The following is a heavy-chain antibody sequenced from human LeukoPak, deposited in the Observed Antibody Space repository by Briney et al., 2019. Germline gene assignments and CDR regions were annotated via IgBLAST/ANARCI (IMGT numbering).Heavy chain of an antibody. CDR2: HSSSSSTI. Sequence: PGGSLRLSCAASGFTFSIYSMNWVRQAPGKGLEWGSYHSSSSSTIYYADSVKGRFTISKDNAKNSLYLQKNSLRAEDTAVYYCARDDYDFWSGDTARFDYWGQGTLVTVSS. CDR3: ARDDYDFWSGDTARFDY. D-gene: IGHD3-3*01. CDR1: GFTFSIYS. V-gene: IGHV3-48*01. J-gene: IGHJ4*02.